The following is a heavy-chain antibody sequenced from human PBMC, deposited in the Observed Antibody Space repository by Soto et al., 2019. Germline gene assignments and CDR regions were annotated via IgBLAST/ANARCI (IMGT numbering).Heavy chain of an antibody. Sequence: PGGSLRLSCAASGFTFSSYAMSWVRQAPGKGLEWVSAISGSGGSTYYADSVKGRFTISRDNSKNTLYLQMNSLRAEDTAVYYCAKGIAVAGRAADDYYYGMDVWGQGTTVTVSS. CDR2: ISGSGGST. CDR1: GFTFSSYA. CDR3: AKGIAVAGRAADDYYYGMDV. V-gene: IGHV3-23*01. D-gene: IGHD6-19*01. J-gene: IGHJ6*02.